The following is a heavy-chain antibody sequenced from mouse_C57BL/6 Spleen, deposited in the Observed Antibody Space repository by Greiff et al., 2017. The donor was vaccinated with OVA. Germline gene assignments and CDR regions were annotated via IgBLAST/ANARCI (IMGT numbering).Heavy chain of an antibody. CDR1: GYAFSSSW. D-gene: IGHD3-2*02. J-gene: IGHJ3*01. CDR3: ARSSYEFAY. CDR2: IYPGDGDT. V-gene: IGHV1-82*01. Sequence: VQVVESGPELVKPGASVKISCKASGYAFSSSWMNWVKQRPGKGLEWIGRIYPGDGDTNYNGKFKGKATLTADKSSSTAYMQLSSLTSEDSAVYFCARSSYEFAYWGQGTLVTVSA.